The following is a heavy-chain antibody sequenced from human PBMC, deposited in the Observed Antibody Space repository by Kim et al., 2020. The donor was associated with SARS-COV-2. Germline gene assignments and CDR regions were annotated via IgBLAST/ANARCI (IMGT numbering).Heavy chain of an antibody. Sequence: SETLSLTCTVSGGSISSSSYYWGWIRQPPGKGLEWIGSIYYSGSTYYNPSLKSRVTISVDTSKNQFSLKLSSVTAADTAVYYCARGAGLGIIGDWGQGT. D-gene: IGHD7-27*01. CDR1: GGSISSSSYY. J-gene: IGHJ4*02. CDR2: IYYSGST. V-gene: IGHV4-39*07. CDR3: ARGAGLGIIGD.